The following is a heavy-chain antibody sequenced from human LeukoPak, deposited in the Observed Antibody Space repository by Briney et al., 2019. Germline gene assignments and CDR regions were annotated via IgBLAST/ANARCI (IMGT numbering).Heavy chain of an antibody. CDR1: GGSISSYC. CDR2: IYYSGST. J-gene: IGHJ3*02. CDR3: ARDVSGYCSGGSCYFNAFDI. Sequence: KTSETLSLTCTVSGGSISSYCWSWIRQPPGKGLEWIGYIYYSGSTNYNPSLKSRVTISVDTSKNQFSLKLSSVTAADTAVYYCARDVSGYCSGGSCYFNAFDIWGQGTMVTVSS. V-gene: IGHV4-59*01. D-gene: IGHD2-15*01.